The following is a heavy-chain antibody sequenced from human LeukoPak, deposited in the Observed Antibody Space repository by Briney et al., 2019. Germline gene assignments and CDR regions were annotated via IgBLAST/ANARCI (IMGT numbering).Heavy chain of an antibody. Sequence: SETLSLTCTVSGGPISSYYWSWIRQPPGRGLEWIGYIYYSGRTSYNPSLKSRVTISVDTSKNQFSLKLSSVTAADTAVYYCARVGAEWSHMRDAFDIWGQGTMVTVSS. J-gene: IGHJ3*02. CDR2: IYYSGRT. D-gene: IGHD3-3*01. V-gene: IGHV4-59*08. CDR3: ARVGAEWSHMRDAFDI. CDR1: GGPISSYY.